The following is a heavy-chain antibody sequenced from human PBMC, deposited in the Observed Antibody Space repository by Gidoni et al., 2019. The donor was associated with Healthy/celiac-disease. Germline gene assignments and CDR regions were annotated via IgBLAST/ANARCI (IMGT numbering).Heavy chain of an antibody. D-gene: IGHD3-3*01. J-gene: IGHJ6*03. CDR1: GGSISSYY. Sequence: QVQLQESGPGLVKPSETLSLTCTVSGGSISSYYWSWIRQPPGKGLEWIGYIYYSGSTNYNPSLKSRVTISVDTSKNQFSLKLSSVTAADTAVYYCARGKGDFPYYYYYMDVWGKGTTVTVSS. CDR3: ARGKGDFPYYYYYMDV. V-gene: IGHV4-59*01. CDR2: IYYSGST.